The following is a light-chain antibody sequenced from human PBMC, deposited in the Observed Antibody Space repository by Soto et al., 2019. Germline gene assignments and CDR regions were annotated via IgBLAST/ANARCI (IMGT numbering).Light chain of an antibody. J-gene: IGLJ2*01. Sequence: QSALTQPPSASGSPGQSVTISCTGTSSDVGGYNYVSWYQQHPGKAPKLMIYEVIKRPSGVPDRFSGSKSGNTASLTVTGLQAEDEADYYCSSYAGNNNLRVFGGGTKLTVL. CDR3: SSYAGNNNLRV. CDR1: SSDVGGYNY. V-gene: IGLV2-8*01. CDR2: EVI.